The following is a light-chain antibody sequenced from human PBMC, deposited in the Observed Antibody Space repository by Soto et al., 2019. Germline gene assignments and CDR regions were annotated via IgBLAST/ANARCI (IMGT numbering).Light chain of an antibody. J-gene: IGLJ2*01. CDR2: GNS. Sequence: QSVLTQPPSVSGAPGQRVTISCTGSSSNIGAGYDVHWYPQLPGTAPKLLIYGNSNRPSGVPDRFSGSKSGTSASLAITGLQAEDEADYYCQSSDSSLSVVFGGGTKLTVL. V-gene: IGLV1-40*01. CDR3: QSSDSSLSVV. CDR1: SSNIGAGYD.